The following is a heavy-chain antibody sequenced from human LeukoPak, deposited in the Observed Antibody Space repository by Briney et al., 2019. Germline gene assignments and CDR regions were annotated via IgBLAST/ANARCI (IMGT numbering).Heavy chain of an antibody. V-gene: IGHV3-21*01. CDR2: ISSSSSYI. D-gene: IGHD3-9*01. CDR3: ARTLSLDYDILTGPPTGY. CDR1: GFTFSSYS. Sequence: GGSLRLSCVASGFTFSSYSMTWVRQAPGKGLEWVSSISSSSSYIYYADSVKGRFTISRDNAKNSLYLQMNSLRAEDTAVYYCARTLSLDYDILTGPPTGYWGQGTLVTVSS. J-gene: IGHJ4*02.